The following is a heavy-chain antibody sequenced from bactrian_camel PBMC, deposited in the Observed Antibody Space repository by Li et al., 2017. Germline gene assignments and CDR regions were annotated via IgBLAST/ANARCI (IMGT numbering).Heavy chain of an antibody. J-gene: IGHJ4*01. V-gene: IGHV3S6*01. D-gene: IGHD2*01. CDR2: LSTNSGLT. Sequence: HVQLVESGGGSVQPGGSLRLSCAASTAGYTFRTYCMAWFRQAPGKAREGVAELSTNSGLTDYRGSLKDRFTISQDDAKTTLYLQMNNLQPEDSGTYYCAAHDGCTAITGWWTYRYRYWGQGTQVTVS. CDR3: AAHDGCTAITGWWTYRYRY. CDR1: TAGYTFRTYC.